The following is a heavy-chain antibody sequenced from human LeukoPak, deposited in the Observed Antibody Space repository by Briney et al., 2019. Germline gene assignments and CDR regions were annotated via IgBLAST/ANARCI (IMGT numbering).Heavy chain of an antibody. J-gene: IGHJ4*02. V-gene: IGHV3-48*01. CDR2: ISSNSDTI. CDR3: ARRWGLYGGYLDF. Sequence: GESLRLSCAGSGFTFSSYSMNWVRQVPGKGLEWVSYISSNSDTIYYEDTVKGRFTISRDNAKNSLYLQMNSLRAEDTGVYYCARRWGLYGGYLDFWGQGTLVTVSS. CDR1: GFTFSSYS. D-gene: IGHD2-8*01.